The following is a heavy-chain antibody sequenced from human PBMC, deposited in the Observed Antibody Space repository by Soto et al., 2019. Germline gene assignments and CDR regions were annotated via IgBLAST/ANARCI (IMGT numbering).Heavy chain of an antibody. CDR2: ISSSSSYI. Sequence: PGGFLRLSCAASGFTFSSYSMNWVRQAPGKGLEWVSSISSSSSYIYYADSVKGRFTISRDNAKNSLYLQMNSLRAEDTAVYYCARDRGNSPYYYYYGMDVWGQGTTVTVSS. V-gene: IGHV3-21*01. D-gene: IGHD3-10*01. CDR3: ARDRGNSPYYYYYGMDV. CDR1: GFTFSSYS. J-gene: IGHJ6*02.